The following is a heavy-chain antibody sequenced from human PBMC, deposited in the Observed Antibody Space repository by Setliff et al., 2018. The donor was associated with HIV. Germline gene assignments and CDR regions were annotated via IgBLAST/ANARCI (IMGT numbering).Heavy chain of an antibody. D-gene: IGHD6-19*01. CDR3: ARRHTFGAGRDYYYYYAVDV. CDR2: IYHSGNT. V-gene: IGHV4-4*02. CDR1: GGSISSGGW. J-gene: IGHJ6*02. Sequence: SETLSLTCVVSGGSISSGGWWTWVRQPPGKGLEWIGEIYHSGNTNYNPSLKSRLSISVDKSKNQFSLKLGSVTAADTALYDCARRHTFGAGRDYYYYYAVDVWGQGTTVTVSS.